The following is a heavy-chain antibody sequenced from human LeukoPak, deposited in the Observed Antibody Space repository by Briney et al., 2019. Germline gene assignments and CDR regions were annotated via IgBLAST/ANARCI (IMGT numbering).Heavy chain of an antibody. CDR1: GFTFSSYA. Sequence: GGSLRLSCAASGFTFSSYAMHWVRQAPGKGLEWVAVISYDGSNKYYADSVKGRFTISRDNSKNTLYLQMNSLRAEDTAVYYCARGSSGWYLIGLLLDYWGQGTLVTVSS. CDR3: ARGSSGWYLIGLLLDY. CDR2: ISYDGSNK. D-gene: IGHD6-19*01. V-gene: IGHV3-30-3*01. J-gene: IGHJ4*02.